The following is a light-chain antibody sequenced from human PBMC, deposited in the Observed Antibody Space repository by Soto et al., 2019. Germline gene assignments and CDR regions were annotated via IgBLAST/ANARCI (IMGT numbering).Light chain of an antibody. CDR3: QQYDSFQYS. CDR1: QSISSW. Sequence: VHMTQSPSTLSASVGDRVTITCRASQSISSWVAWYQQKPGQVPKLLIYDAPPVESGVPSRFSGNKSGTEFTLTINGLQPDDCATYYCQQYDSFQYSFGQGTKLEI. V-gene: IGKV1-5*01. J-gene: IGKJ2*03. CDR2: DAP.